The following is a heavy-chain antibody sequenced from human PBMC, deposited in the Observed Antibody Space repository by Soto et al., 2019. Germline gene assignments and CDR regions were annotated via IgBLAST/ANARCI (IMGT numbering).Heavy chain of an antibody. J-gene: IGHJ4*02. CDR1: GGSISSSRYY. CDR2: IYYSGST. Sequence: SETLSLTCTVSGGSISSSRYYWGWILQPPGKGLEWIGSIYYSGSTHYNPSLESRVTISVDTSKNQFSLKLSSVTAADTAIYYCVRDIWTATVQFDSWGQGTLVTVSS. D-gene: IGHD4-17*01. V-gene: IGHV4-39*02. CDR3: VRDIWTATVQFDS.